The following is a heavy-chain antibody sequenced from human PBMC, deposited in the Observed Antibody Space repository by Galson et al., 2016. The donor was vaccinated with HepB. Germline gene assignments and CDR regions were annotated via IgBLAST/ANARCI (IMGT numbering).Heavy chain of an antibody. CDR1: GFTFRVCG. V-gene: IGHV3-33*01. D-gene: IGHD3-10*01. CDR2: IWHDGSKK. CDR3: ARERDGYSSYYRYFDL. J-gene: IGHJ4*02. Sequence: SLRLSCAVSGFTFRVCGMHWVRQAPGKGLEWVAVIWHDGSKKYYADSVKGRFTISRDDSKNTLYIQMDSLRAEDTGIYYCARERDGYSSYYRYFDLWGQGALVTVSS.